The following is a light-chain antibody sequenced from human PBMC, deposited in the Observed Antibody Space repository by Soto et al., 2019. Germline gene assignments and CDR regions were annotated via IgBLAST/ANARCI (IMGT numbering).Light chain of an antibody. CDR2: KAS. CDR3: QQYKSYSGYT. CDR1: QSISSW. Sequence: DIQMTQSPSTLSASVGDRVTITCRASQSISSWLAWYQQKPGKAPNLLIYKASSLESGVPSRFSGSGSGTEFTLTISSLQPDDFATYYCQQYKSYSGYTFGQGTKLEI. J-gene: IGKJ2*01. V-gene: IGKV1-5*03.